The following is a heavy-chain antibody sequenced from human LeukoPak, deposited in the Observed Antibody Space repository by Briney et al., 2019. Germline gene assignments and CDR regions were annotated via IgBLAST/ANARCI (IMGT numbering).Heavy chain of an antibody. D-gene: IGHD3-16*01. CDR1: GGSISARTYY. Sequence: SETLSLTCTVSGGSISARTYYWGWVRQPPGKGLEWIGSIYYSGNTYYNPSLKSRVTISVDTSKNQFSLKLSSVTAADTAVYYCASQGGNYFDYWGQGTLVTVSS. CDR2: IYYSGNT. CDR3: ASQGGNYFDY. V-gene: IGHV4-39*01. J-gene: IGHJ4*02.